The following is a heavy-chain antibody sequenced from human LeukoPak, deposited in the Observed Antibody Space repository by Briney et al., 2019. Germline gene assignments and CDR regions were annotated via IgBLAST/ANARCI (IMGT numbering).Heavy chain of an antibody. J-gene: IGHJ4*02. CDR2: ITRSSSYI. CDR3: ARVGVGYFDWLLSAYYFDY. Sequence: GGSLRLSCAASGFTFSTYSMNWVRQAPGKGLEWVSSITRSSSYIYYADSVKGRFTIARDNAKNSLYLQMNSLRADDTAVYYCARVGVGYFDWLLSAYYFDYWGQGTLVTVSS. CDR1: GFTFSTYS. D-gene: IGHD3-9*01. V-gene: IGHV3-21*01.